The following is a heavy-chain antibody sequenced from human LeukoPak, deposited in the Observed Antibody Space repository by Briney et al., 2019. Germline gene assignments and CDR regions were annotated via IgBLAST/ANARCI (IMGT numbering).Heavy chain of an antibody. CDR2: IYYSGST. V-gene: IGHV4-31*03. CDR1: GGSISSGGYY. D-gene: IGHD3-10*01. J-gene: IGHJ4*02. Sequence: PSETLSLTCTVSGGSISSGGYYWSWIRQHPGKGLEWIGYIYYSGSTYYNPSLKSRVTISVDTSKNQFSLKLSSVTAADTAVYYCARGTSYYASDTLDYWGQGTLATVSS. CDR3: ARGTSYYASDTLDY.